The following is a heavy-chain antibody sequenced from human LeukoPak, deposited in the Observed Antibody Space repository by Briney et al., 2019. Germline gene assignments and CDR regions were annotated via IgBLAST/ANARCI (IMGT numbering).Heavy chain of an antibody. CDR2: INHSGST. Sequence: PSETLSLTCAVYGGSFSGYYWSWLRQPPGKGLEWIGEINHSGSTNYNPSLKSRVTISVDTSKNQFSLKLSSVTAADTAVYYCAREAAIGRFDFWSGYYVDYYYYYMDVWGKGTTVTVSS. CDR1: GGSFSGYY. D-gene: IGHD3-3*01. V-gene: IGHV4-34*01. CDR3: AREAAIGRFDFWSGYYVDYYYYYMDV. J-gene: IGHJ6*03.